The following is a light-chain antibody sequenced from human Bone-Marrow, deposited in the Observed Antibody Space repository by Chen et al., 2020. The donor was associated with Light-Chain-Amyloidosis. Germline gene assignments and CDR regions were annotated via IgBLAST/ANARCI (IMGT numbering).Light chain of an antibody. V-gene: IGLV2-14*01. CDR1: SSDVGGYNY. J-gene: IGLJ2*01. CDR2: DVS. Sequence: QSALTQPASVSVSPGQSIPISCPGTSSDVGGYNYVSWYQQHPGKAPKLMIYDVSNRPSGVSNRFSGSKSGNTASLTISGLQAEDEADYYCSSYTSSSTLVVFGGGTKLTVL. CDR3: SSYTSSSTLVV.